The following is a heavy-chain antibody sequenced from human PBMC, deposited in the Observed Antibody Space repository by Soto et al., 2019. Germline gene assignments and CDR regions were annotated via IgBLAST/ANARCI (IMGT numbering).Heavy chain of an antibody. CDR1: GFTVSSNY. J-gene: IGHJ6*02. Sequence: SLRLSCAASGFTVSSNYMSWVRQAPGKGLEWVSVIYSGGSTYYADSVKGRFTISRDNSKNTLYLQMNSLRAEDTAVYYCARPRMTYYYGSGSYGASDYYYYGMDVWGQGTTVTVSS. CDR2: IYSGGST. CDR3: ARPRMTYYYGSGSYGASDYYYYGMDV. D-gene: IGHD3-10*01. V-gene: IGHV3-53*01.